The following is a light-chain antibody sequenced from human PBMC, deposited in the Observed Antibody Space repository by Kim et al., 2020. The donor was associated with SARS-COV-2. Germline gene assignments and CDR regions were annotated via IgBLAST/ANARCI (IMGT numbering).Light chain of an antibody. CDR2: HSS. CDR3: QQYDISWT. Sequence: LSRGERATLACRASQSVRSNYLAWYQQTPGQAPRLLIYHSSSRATGIPDRFSGRASGTDFTLTISRLEPEDFAVYYCQQYDISWTFGQGTKVDIK. CDR1: QSVRSNY. J-gene: IGKJ1*01. V-gene: IGKV3-20*01.